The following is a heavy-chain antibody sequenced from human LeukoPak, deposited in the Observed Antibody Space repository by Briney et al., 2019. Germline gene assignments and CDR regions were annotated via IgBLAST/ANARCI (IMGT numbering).Heavy chain of an antibody. J-gene: IGHJ4*02. CDR2: SITIFGTA. CDR3: CLYGDYVESLDY. V-gene: IGHV1-69*05. Sequence: SVRLSCTASGATFTSYAISWVRQAPGQGLGWKGGSITIFGTANYAQKFQGRVTITTDESTSTAYMELSSLRAEDTAVYYCCLYGDYVESLDYWGQGTLVTVSS. CDR1: GATFTSYA. D-gene: IGHD4-17*01.